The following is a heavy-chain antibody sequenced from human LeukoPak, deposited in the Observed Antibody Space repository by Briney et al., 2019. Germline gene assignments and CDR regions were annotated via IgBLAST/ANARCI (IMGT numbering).Heavy chain of an antibody. CDR1: GFTFSSYA. Sequence: GGSLRHSCAASGFTFSSYAMSWVRQAPGKGLEWVSAISDSGGSTYYADSVKGRFTISRDNSKNTLYLQMNSLRAEDTAVYYCAKAVGSSVYWYFDLWGRGTLVTVSS. J-gene: IGHJ2*01. V-gene: IGHV3-23*01. D-gene: IGHD4-23*01. CDR3: AKAVGSSVYWYFDL. CDR2: ISDSGGST.